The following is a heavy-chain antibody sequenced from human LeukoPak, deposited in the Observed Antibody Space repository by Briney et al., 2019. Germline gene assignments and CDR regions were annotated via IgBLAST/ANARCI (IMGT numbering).Heavy chain of an antibody. CDR1: GGSISSSSYY. V-gene: IGHV4-39*01. D-gene: IGHD6-19*01. J-gene: IGHJ4*02. Sequence: SETLSLTCTVSGGSISSSSYYWGWIRQPPGKGLEWIGSIYYSGSTYYNPSLKSRVTISVDTSKNQFSLKLSSVTAADTAVYYCARAYSSGWYHYFDYWGQGTLVTVSS. CDR2: IYYSGST. CDR3: ARAYSSGWYHYFDY.